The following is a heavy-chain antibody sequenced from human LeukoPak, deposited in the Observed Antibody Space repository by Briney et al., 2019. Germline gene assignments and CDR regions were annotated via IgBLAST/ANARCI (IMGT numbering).Heavy chain of an antibody. CDR3: AKPDVDTAIGGAFDI. Sequence: GTSLRLSCAASGFTFSSYGIHWVRQAPGKGLEWVAVISYDGSNKYYGDSVKGRFSISRDNSKNTLYLQMNSLRAEDTAVYYCAKPDVDTAIGGAFDIWGQGTMVTVSS. J-gene: IGHJ3*02. D-gene: IGHD5-18*01. V-gene: IGHV3-30*18. CDR2: ISYDGSNK. CDR1: GFTFSSYG.